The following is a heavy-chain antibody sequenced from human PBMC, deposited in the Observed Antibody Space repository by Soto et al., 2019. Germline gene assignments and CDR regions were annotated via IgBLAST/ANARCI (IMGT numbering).Heavy chain of an antibody. Sequence: PGGSLGLSCEFSGFRFREHAMTWVRQAPGKGLEWVGFIRNTPYGGTTDYAASVRGRFTISRDDSESIAYLQMNGPKTEDSGVYYCSRGSFGYYGPWGPGTLVTVPS. D-gene: IGHD2-2*03. CDR3: SRGSFGYYGP. J-gene: IGHJ5*02. V-gene: IGHV3-49*04. CDR1: GFRFREHA. CDR2: IRNTPYGGTT.